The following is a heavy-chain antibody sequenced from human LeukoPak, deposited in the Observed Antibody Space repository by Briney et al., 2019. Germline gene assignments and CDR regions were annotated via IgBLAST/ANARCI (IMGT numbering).Heavy chain of an antibody. D-gene: IGHD6-13*01. CDR2: IGTADDT. J-gene: IGHJ6*02. CDR1: GFTFSNYD. Sequence: GGSLRLSCAASGFTFSNYDMHWVRQGTGNGLEWVSGIGTADDTYYPGSVKGRFTISRENAKKSVYLQMNSLRAGDTAVYYCARVLDGTRHYYSMDVWGQGTTVTVSS. V-gene: IGHV3-13*01. CDR3: ARVLDGTRHYYSMDV.